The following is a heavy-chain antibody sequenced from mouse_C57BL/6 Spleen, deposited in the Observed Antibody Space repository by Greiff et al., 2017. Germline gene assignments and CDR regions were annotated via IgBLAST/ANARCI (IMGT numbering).Heavy chain of an antibody. CDR3: ARGGGYGSSSWFAY. J-gene: IGHJ3*01. D-gene: IGHD1-1*01. Sequence: EVMLVESEGGLVQPGSSMKLSCTASGFTFSDYYMAWVRQVPEKGLEWVANINYDGSSTYYLDSLKSRFIISRDNAKNILYLQMSSLKSEDTATYYCARGGGYGSSSWFAYWGQGTLVTVSA. CDR2: INYDGSST. V-gene: IGHV5-16*01. CDR1: GFTFSDYY.